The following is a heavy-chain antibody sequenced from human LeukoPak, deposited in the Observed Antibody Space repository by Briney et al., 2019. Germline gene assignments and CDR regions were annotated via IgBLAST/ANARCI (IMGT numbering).Heavy chain of an antibody. CDR3: ARERSDDSSGYYYFDY. CDR1: GGSFSGYY. D-gene: IGHD3-22*01. Sequence: KPSETLSLTCAVYGGSFSGYYWSWIRQPPGKGLEWIGEINHSGSTNYNPSLKSRVTISVDTSKNQFSLKLSSVTAADTAVYYCARERSDDSSGYYYFDYWGQGTLVTVSS. V-gene: IGHV4-34*09. J-gene: IGHJ4*02. CDR2: INHSGST.